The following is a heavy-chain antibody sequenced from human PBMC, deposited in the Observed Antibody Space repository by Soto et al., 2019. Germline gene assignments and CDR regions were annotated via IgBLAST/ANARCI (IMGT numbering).Heavy chain of an antibody. CDR3: AVTVTGSRSPLAH. D-gene: IGHD3-9*01. V-gene: IGHV1-69*06. CDR1: GGTFSSNA. Sequence: QVQLVQAGAEVKKPGSSGKVSCKASGGTFSSNAISWVRQAPGQGLEWMGGIIPIYASPNYAQNFQGRVTVTEDKATSTAYLELSRLKFADSAIYYCAVTVTGSRSPLAHWGRGTLVIVSS. J-gene: IGHJ4*02. CDR2: IIPIYASP.